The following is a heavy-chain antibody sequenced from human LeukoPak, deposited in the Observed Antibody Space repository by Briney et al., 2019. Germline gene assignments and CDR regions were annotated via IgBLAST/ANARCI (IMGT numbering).Heavy chain of an antibody. CDR1: GFTFSSYG. CDR3: AKETYSSGWYELDY. V-gene: IGHV3-30*02. Sequence: GGSLRLSCAASGFTFSSYGIHWVRQAPGKGLEWVAFIRYDGSNKYYADSVKGRFTISRDNSKNTLYLQMNSLRAEDTAVYYCAKETYSSGWYELDYWGQGTLVTVSS. CDR2: IRYDGSNK. D-gene: IGHD6-19*01. J-gene: IGHJ4*02.